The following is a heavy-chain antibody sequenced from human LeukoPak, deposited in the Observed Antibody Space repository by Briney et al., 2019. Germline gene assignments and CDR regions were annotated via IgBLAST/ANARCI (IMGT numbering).Heavy chain of an antibody. J-gene: IGHJ4*02. CDR1: GYTFTSYA. Sequence: ASVKVSCKASGYTFTSYAMNWVRQAPGQGLEWMGWINTNTGNPTYAQGFTGRFVFSLDTSVSTAYLQISSLKAEDTAVYYCARDGDSSGYYIDPEYYFDYWGQGTLVTVSS. CDR2: INTNTGNP. CDR3: ARDGDSSGYYIDPEYYFDY. V-gene: IGHV7-4-1*02. D-gene: IGHD3-22*01.